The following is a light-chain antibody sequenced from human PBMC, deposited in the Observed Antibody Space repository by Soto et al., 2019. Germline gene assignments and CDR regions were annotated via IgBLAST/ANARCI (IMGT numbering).Light chain of an antibody. CDR3: QHYNSYGT. CDR2: HAS. V-gene: IGKV1-5*01. CDR1: GRNDSD. Sequence: DIQLAQSPSTVPASXGDRVAITCRTRGRNDSDLAGYPQTPGXAAKSXIYHASSLETGVPSRFSGSGSGTEFTLTITSVQPDDFATYYCQHYNSYGTFGQGTKVDIK. J-gene: IGKJ1*01.